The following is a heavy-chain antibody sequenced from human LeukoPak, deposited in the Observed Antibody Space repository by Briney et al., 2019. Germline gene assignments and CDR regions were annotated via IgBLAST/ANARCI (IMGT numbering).Heavy chain of an antibody. CDR1: GYTFTSYD. V-gene: IGHV1-8*01. Sequence: GASVKVSCKASGYTFTSYDINWVRQATGQGLEWMGWMNPNSGNTGYAQKFQGRVTMTRNTSISTAYMELSSLRSEDTAVYYCARFPTYSSSLGDWGQGTLVTVSS. CDR2: MNPNSGNT. J-gene: IGHJ4*02. D-gene: IGHD6-13*01. CDR3: ARFPTYSSSLGD.